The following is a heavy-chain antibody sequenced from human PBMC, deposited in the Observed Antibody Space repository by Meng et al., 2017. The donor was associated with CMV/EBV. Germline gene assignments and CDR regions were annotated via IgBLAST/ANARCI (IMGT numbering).Heavy chain of an antibody. Sequence: GGSLRLSCAASGFTFDDYAMHWVRQVPGKGLECVSGITWNSDSLGYADSVKGRFTISRDNAKNSLYLQMRLLGLLPTDPGAAWGAQETARRQQRSHRRGARAPDAPSSWAQQHGSLCGQG. CDR3: WGAQETARRQQRSHRRGARAPDAPSSWAQQHGSL. D-gene: IGHD2-21*02. CDR2: ITWNSDSL. J-gene: IGHJ1*01. V-gene: IGHV3-9*01. CDR1: GFTFDDYA.